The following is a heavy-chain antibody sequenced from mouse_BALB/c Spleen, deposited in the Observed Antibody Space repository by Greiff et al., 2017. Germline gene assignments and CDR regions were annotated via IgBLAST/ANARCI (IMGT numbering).Heavy chain of an antibody. CDR2: ISTYYGDA. V-gene: IGHV1S137*01. CDR3: ARGGYGNYVGYAMDY. J-gene: IGHJ4*01. D-gene: IGHD2-1*01. Sequence: VQLQESGAELVRPGVSVRISCRGSAYPLPDYALNWVKQSHAKSLEWIGVISTYYGDASYNQKFKGKATMTVDKSSSTAYMELARLTSEDSAIYYCARGGYGNYVGYAMDYWGQGTSVTVSS. CDR1: AYPLPDYA.